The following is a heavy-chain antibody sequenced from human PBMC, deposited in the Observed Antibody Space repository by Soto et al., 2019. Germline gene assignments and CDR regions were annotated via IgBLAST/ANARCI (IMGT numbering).Heavy chain of an antibody. CDR2: ISGSGGST. CDR1: GFTFSSYA. D-gene: IGHD4-4*01. Sequence: GSLRLSGAASGFTFSSYAMSWVRQAPGKGLEWVSAISGSGGSTYYADSVKGRFTISRDNSKNTLYLQMNSLRAEDTAVYYCANGYSNYRDYWGQGTLVTVSS. CDR3: ANGYSNYRDY. J-gene: IGHJ4*02. V-gene: IGHV3-23*01.